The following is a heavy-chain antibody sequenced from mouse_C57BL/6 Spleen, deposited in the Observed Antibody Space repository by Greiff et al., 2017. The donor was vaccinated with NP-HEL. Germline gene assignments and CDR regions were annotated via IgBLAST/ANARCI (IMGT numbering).Heavy chain of an antibody. J-gene: IGHJ4*01. CDR2: IHPNSGST. V-gene: IGHV1-64*01. CDR3: ASPFYYGKGGNAMDY. D-gene: IGHD2-1*01. CDR1: GYTFTSYW. Sequence: QVQLQQPGAELVKPGASVKLSCKASGYTFTSYWMHWVKQRPGQGLEWIGMIHPNSGSTNYNEKFKSKATLTVDKSSSTAYMQLSSLTSEDSAVYYSASPFYYGKGGNAMDYWGQGTSVTVSS.